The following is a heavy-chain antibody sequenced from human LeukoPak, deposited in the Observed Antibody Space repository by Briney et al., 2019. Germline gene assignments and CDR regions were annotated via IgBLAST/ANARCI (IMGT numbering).Heavy chain of an antibody. V-gene: IGHV1-2*02. CDR1: GYTFTGYY. CDR3: ARGLYCTGGSCTDFDY. Sequence: ASVEVSCKASGYTFTGYYMHWVRQAPGQGLEWMGWINPNSGGTNYAQKFQGRVTMTRDTSISTAYIDLSRLRSDDTAVYYCARGLYCTGGSCTDFDYWGQGTLVTVSS. CDR2: INPNSGGT. J-gene: IGHJ4*02. D-gene: IGHD2-15*01.